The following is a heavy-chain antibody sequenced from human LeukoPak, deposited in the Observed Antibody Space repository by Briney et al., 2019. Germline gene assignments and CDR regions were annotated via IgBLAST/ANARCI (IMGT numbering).Heavy chain of an antibody. CDR3: AREPYGGNSELGY. V-gene: IGHV4-34*01. D-gene: IGHD4-23*01. Sequence: SETLSLTCAVYGGSFSGYYWSWIRRPPGKGLEWIGEINHSGSTNYNPSLKSRVTISVDTSKNQFSLKLSSVTAADTAVYYCAREPYGGNSELGYWGQGTLVTVSS. CDR2: INHSGST. CDR1: GGSFSGYY. J-gene: IGHJ4*02.